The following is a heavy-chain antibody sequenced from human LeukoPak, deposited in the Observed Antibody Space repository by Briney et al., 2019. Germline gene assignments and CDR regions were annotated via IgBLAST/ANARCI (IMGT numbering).Heavy chain of an antibody. Sequence: ASVKVSCKASGYTFTSYGISWVRQAPGQGLEWMGGIIPIFGTANYAQKFQGRVTITTDESTSTAYMELSSLRSEDTAVYYCARDGCSSTSCYFDYWGQGTLVTVSS. CDR1: GYTFTSYG. D-gene: IGHD2-2*01. V-gene: IGHV1-69*05. CDR2: IIPIFGTA. CDR3: ARDGCSSTSCYFDY. J-gene: IGHJ4*02.